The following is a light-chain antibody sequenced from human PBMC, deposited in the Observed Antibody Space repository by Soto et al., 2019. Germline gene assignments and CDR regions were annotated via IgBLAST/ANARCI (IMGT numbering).Light chain of an antibody. Sequence: EIVLTQSPANMSLSPCDRATLSCRTSPSVTNYLAWYQQKPGQPPRLLIYGAFNRAAGIPARFSGSGSGTDFTLTISSLEPEDSAVYYCQQRNIWPPVTFGQGTRLEI. CDR3: QQRNIWPPVT. V-gene: IGKV3-11*01. CDR1: PSVTNY. J-gene: IGKJ5*01. CDR2: GAF.